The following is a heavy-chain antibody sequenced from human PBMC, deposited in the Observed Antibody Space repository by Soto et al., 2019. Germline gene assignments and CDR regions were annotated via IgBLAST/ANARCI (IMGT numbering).Heavy chain of an antibody. V-gene: IGHV3-23*01. CDR2: ISDSGGGT. J-gene: IGHJ3*02. Sequence: DVQLLESGGGLIQPGRSLRLSCAASGFTFDHYAMSWVRQAPGKGLEWVSIISDSGGGTYYTDSVKGRFTISRDNSKNTLYLELNTPREEDPAVYYCAKDLGGGVGALDIWGQGTMVIVSS. CDR1: GFTFDHYA. CDR3: AKDLGGGVGALDI. D-gene: IGHD3-16*01.